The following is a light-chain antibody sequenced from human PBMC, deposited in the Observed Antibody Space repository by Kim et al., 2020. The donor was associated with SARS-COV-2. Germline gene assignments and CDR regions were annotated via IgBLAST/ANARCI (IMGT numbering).Light chain of an antibody. V-gene: IGKV3-11*01. J-gene: IGKJ2*01. CDR1: QSVSTY. CDR3: QQSSTWPYT. Sequence: EIVLTQSPATLSLSPGDRATLSCRASQSVSTYLAWYKQKPGQAPRLFIYDASNRVTGIPPTFSGSGSGTDFTLTISSLEPEDFAVYYCQQSSTWPYTFGQGTKLEI. CDR2: DAS.